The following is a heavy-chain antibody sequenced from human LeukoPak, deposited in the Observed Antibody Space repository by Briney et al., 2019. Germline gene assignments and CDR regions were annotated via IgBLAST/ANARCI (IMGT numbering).Heavy chain of an antibody. J-gene: IGHJ6*02. V-gene: IGHV4-34*01. CDR3: VRAVRAATNYYYGMDV. CDR1: GGSFSGYY. Sequence: PSETLSLTCAVYGGSFSGYYWSWIRQPPGKGLEWIGEINHSGSTNYNPSLKSRVTISVDTSKNQFSLKLSSVTAADTAVYYCVRAVRAATNYYYGMDVWGQGTTVTVSS. D-gene: IGHD2-15*01. CDR2: INHSGST.